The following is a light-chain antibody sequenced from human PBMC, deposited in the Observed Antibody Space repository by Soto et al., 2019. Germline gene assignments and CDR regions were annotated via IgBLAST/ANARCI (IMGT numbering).Light chain of an antibody. CDR1: QGISSS. CDR3: QKLKSYPLN. V-gene: IGKV1-9*01. Sequence: DIQLTHSPSFLSASVLYIVTITFRASQGISSSLAWYQQRAGKAPKFLIYAAPTLQSGAPSRFSGSGSGTEFALTISSLQPEDSATYYCQKLKSYPLNFGGGTKVDIK. CDR2: AAP. J-gene: IGKJ4*01.